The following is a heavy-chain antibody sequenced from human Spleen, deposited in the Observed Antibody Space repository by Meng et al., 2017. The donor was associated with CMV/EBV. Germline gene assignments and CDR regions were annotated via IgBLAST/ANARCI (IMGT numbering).Heavy chain of an antibody. D-gene: IGHD4-11*01. CDR2: IYYLGST. CDR3: ARVNNYAFLDY. V-gene: IGHV4-61*05. CDR1: GGSISSSSYY. J-gene: IGHJ4*02. Sequence: SETLSLTCTVSGGSISSSSYYWGWIRQSPGKGLEWIGYIYYLGSTNYNPSLKSRVTILLDRSKNKFFLNLSSVTAADTAVYYCARVNNYAFLDYWGQGTLVTVSS.